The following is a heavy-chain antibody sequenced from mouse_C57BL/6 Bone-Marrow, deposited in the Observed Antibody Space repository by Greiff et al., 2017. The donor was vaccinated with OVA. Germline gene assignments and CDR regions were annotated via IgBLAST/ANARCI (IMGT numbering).Heavy chain of an antibody. CDR3: TRSGQLRLLWFAY. CDR1: GYTFTDYE. D-gene: IGHD3-2*02. V-gene: IGHV1-15*01. J-gene: IGHJ3*01. Sequence: VQLVESGAELVRPGASVTLSCKASGYTFTDYEMHWVKQTPVHGLEWIGAIDPETGGTAYNQKFKGKAILTADKSSSTAYMELRSLTSEDSAVYYCTRSGQLRLLWFAYWGQGTLVTVSA. CDR2: IDPETGGT.